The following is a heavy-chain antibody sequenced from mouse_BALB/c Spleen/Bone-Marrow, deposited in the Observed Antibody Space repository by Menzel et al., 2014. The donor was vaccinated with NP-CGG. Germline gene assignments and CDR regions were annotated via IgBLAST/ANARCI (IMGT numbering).Heavy chain of an antibody. V-gene: IGHV5-12*02. CDR2: ISNGGGST. Sequence: EVKLVESGGGLVQPGGSLKLSCATSGFTFSDYYMYWVRQTPEERLEWVAYISNGGGSTYYPDTVKGRFTISRDNAKNTLYLQMSRLKSEDTAMYYCARRRSLHYAMDYWGQGTSVTVSS. J-gene: IGHJ4*01. D-gene: IGHD1-1*01. CDR1: GFTFSDYY. CDR3: ARRRSLHYAMDY.